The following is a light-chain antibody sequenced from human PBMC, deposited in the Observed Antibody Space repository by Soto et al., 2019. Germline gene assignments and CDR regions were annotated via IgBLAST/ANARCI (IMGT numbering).Light chain of an antibody. J-gene: IGKJ2*01. CDR2: TAS. V-gene: IGKV3-20*01. CDR3: QLYGSSPPYI. Sequence: EIVLTQSPGTVSLSPGERATLSCRASQSVSSSSLAGYQQRPGQAPRSLIFTASSRATGTPDRFSGSGSGTDFTLTISRLEPEDFAVYYCQLYGSSPPYIFGPGTKVEIK. CDR1: QSVSSSS.